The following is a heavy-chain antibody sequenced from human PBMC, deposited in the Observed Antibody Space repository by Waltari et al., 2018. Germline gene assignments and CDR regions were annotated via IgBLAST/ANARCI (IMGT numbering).Heavy chain of an antibody. CDR3: AREDGAYCSSTSCYVWIRWFDP. CDR1: GYTFTGYY. Sequence: QVQLVQTGAEVKKPGASVKVSCKASGYTFTGYYKHRVRQAPDQGLDCRRGFTPQSGGTTYAHTFQGRVTTTRDTSIITAYMEMSRLRSDDTAVYYCAREDGAYCSSTSCYVWIRWFDPWSQGTLVTVSS. CDR2: FTPQSGGT. V-gene: IGHV1-2*07. D-gene: IGHD2-2*01. J-gene: IGHJ5*02.